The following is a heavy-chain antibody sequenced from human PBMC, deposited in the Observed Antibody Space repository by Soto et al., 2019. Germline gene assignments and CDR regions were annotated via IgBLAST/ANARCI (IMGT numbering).Heavy chain of an antibody. Sequence: GGSLRLSCAASGFTFSSYSMNWVRQAPGKGLEWVSSISSSSSYIYYADSVKGRFTISRDNAKNSLYLQMNSLRAEDTAVYYCARHNLDYGDYVDFAFDIWGQGTMVTVSS. CDR3: ARHNLDYGDYVDFAFDI. V-gene: IGHV3-21*01. CDR2: ISSSSSYI. J-gene: IGHJ3*02. CDR1: GFTFSSYS. D-gene: IGHD4-17*01.